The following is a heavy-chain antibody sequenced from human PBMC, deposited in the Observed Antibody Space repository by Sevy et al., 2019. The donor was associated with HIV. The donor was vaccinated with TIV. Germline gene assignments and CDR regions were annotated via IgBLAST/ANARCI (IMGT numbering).Heavy chain of an antibody. CDR2: IIPIFGTG. V-gene: IGHV1-69*13. Sequence: ASVKVSCKASGGTFSSYAISWVRQAPGQGLEWMGGIIPIFGTGNYAQTFQGRVTITADESTSTAYMELSSLRSEDTAVYYCARGGYYDSSAHRYYYGMDVWGQGTTVTVSS. D-gene: IGHD3-22*01. J-gene: IGHJ6*02. CDR1: GGTFSSYA. CDR3: ARGGYYDSSAHRYYYGMDV.